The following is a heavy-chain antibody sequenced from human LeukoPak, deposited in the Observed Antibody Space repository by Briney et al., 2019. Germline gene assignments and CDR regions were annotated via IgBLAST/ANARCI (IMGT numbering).Heavy chain of an antibody. J-gene: IGHJ4*02. CDR2: ISGSGGST. CDR1: GFTFSSYA. Sequence: GGSLRLSCAASGFTFSSYAMSWVRQAPRKGLGWVSAISGSGGSTYYADSVKGRFTISRDNSKNTLYLQMNSLRAEDTAVYYCAKFHSSGWGPLDYWGQGTLVTVSS. CDR3: AKFHSSGWGPLDY. D-gene: IGHD6-19*01. V-gene: IGHV3-23*01.